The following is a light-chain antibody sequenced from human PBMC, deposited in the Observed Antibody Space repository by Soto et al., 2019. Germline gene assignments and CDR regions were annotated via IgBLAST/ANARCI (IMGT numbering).Light chain of an antibody. CDR1: SSNLGAGYD. V-gene: IGLV1-40*01. CDR2: ANN. J-gene: IGLJ3*02. Sequence: QSVLTQPPSVSGAPGQGITISCTGTSSNLGAGYDVHWYQQLPGAAPKLLIYANNKRPSGVLDRFSGSKSGTSASLAITGLQAEDEADDDCQSYDYSMSGAWVFGGGTKLTVL. CDR3: QSYDYSMSGAWV.